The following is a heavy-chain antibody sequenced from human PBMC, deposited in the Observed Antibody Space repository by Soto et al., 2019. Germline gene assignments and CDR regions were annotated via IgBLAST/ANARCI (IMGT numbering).Heavy chain of an antibody. CDR1: GFSFCNSV. CDR2: ITGNGGST. J-gene: IGHJ4*02. V-gene: IGHV3-64*01. D-gene: IGHD6-19*01. CDR3: ATSYSSGWYLDY. Sequence: GGSLRLSCAASGFSFCNSVMHWVRQAPGKGLEYVSAITGNGGSTFHANSVKGRFSISRDNSKNTLYLQMGSLRAEDMALYYCATSYSSGWYLDYWGLGTLVTVSS.